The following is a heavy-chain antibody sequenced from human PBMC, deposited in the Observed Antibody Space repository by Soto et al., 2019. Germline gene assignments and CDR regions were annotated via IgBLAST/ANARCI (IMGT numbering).Heavy chain of an antibody. CDR3: ARAPTTVVTLDY. D-gene: IGHD4-17*01. CDR1: GYTFTSYY. V-gene: IGHV1-46*03. Sequence: QVQLVQSGAEVKKPGASVKVSCKASGYTFTSYYMHWVRQAPGQGLEWMGIINPSGGSINYAQKFQGRVTMTRDTSTSTVYMELSSLRSEDTAVYYCARAPTTVVTLDYLGQGILVTVSS. CDR2: INPSGGSI. J-gene: IGHJ4*02.